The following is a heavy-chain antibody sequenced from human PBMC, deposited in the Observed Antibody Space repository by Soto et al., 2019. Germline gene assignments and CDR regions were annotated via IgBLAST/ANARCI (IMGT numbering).Heavy chain of an antibody. V-gene: IGHV4-30-4*01. CDR1: GGSISSGDYY. Sequence: SETLSLTCTVSGGSISSGDYYWSWIRQPPGKGLEWIGYIYYSGSTYYNPSLKSRVTISVDTSKNQSSLKLSSVTAADTAVYYCARGVTTHLVMITFGGGGAFDIWGQGTMVTVSS. J-gene: IGHJ3*02. CDR2: IYYSGST. CDR3: ARGVTTHLVMITFGGGGAFDI. D-gene: IGHD3-16*01.